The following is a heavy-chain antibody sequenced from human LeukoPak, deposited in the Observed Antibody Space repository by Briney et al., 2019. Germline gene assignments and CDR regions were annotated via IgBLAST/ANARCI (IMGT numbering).Heavy chain of an antibody. CDR2: IYPGDSDT. CDR3: ARVDPGVGAASGGAFDI. J-gene: IGHJ3*02. D-gene: IGHD1-26*01. CDR1: GYSFTSYW. V-gene: IGHV5-51*01. Sequence: GESLKISCKGSGYSFTSYWIGWVRQMPEKGLEWMGIIYPGDSDTRYSPSFQGQVTISADKSISTAYLQWSSLKASDTAMYYCARVDPGVGAASGGAFDIWGQGTMVTVSS.